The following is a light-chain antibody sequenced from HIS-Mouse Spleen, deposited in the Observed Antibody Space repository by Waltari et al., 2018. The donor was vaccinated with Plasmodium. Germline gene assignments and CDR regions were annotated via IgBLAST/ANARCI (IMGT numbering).Light chain of an antibody. CDR2: STN. CDR3: VLYMGSGIWV. Sequence: QTVVTQEPSFSVSPGGTVTLTCGLSSGSVSTTSYPSWYQPTPGQAPLTLIYSTNTRSSGVPDRFSGSILGNKAALTITGAQADDESDYYCVLYMGSGIWVFGGGTKLTVL. CDR1: SGSVSTTSY. J-gene: IGLJ2*01. V-gene: IGLV8-61*01.